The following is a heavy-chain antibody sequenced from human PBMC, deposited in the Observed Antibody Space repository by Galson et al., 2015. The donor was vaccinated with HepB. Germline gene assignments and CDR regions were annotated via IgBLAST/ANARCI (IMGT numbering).Heavy chain of an antibody. CDR3: ARDQDIVVVPAAIRGGGFAFDI. D-gene: IGHD2-2*02. CDR2: ISSSSSYI. V-gene: IGHV3-21*01. Sequence: SLRLSCAASGFTFSSYSMNWVRQAPGKGLEWVSFISSSSSYIYYADSVKGRFTISRDNAKNSLYLQMNSLRAEDTAVYYCARDQDIVVVPAAIRGGGFAFDIWGQGTMVTVSS. CDR1: GFTFSSYS. J-gene: IGHJ3*02.